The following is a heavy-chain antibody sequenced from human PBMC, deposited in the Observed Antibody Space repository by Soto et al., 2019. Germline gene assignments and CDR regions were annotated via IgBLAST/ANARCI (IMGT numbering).Heavy chain of an antibody. J-gene: IGHJ6*03. CDR2: IYYSGST. CDR1: GGSISSYY. CDR3: ARGFEYYMDV. Sequence: PSETLSLTCTVSGGSISSYYWSWIRQPPGKGLEWIGYIYYSGSTNYNPSLKSRVTISVDTSKNQFSLKLSSVTAADTAAYYCARGFEYYMDVWGKGTTVTVSS. V-gene: IGHV4-59*01.